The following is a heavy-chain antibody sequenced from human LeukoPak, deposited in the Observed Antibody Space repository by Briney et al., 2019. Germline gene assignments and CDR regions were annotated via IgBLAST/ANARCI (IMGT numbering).Heavy chain of an antibody. V-gene: IGHV3-23*01. J-gene: IGHJ4*02. Sequence: GGSMRLSCAASGFTFSSYAMSWVRQAPGKGLEWVSAISGSGGSTYYADSVKGRFTISRDNSKNTLYLQMNSLRAEDTAVYYCAKEAAIIVVVAAASAHFDYWGQGTLVTVSS. CDR3: AKEAAIIVVVAAASAHFDY. CDR2: ISGSGGST. CDR1: GFTFSSYA. D-gene: IGHD2-15*01.